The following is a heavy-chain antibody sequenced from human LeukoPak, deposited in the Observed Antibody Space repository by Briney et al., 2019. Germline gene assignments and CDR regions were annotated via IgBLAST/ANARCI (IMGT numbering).Heavy chain of an antibody. D-gene: IGHD5-18*01. V-gene: IGHV3-30*04. CDR3: ARRSHNSYGCFDY. J-gene: IGHJ4*02. Sequence: GGSLRLSCAASGFTFSSYAMYWVRQAPGKGLEWVAVISYDGSDKFYADSVKGRFTISRDSSKNTLYLQMNSLRAEDTAVYYCARRSHNSYGCFDYWGQGTPVTVSS. CDR2: ISYDGSDK. CDR1: GFTFSSYA.